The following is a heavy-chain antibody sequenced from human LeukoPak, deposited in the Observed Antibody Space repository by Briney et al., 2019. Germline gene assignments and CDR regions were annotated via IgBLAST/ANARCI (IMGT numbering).Heavy chain of an antibody. D-gene: IGHD4-17*01. V-gene: IGHV3-30*02. CDR2: IRYDGSNK. Sequence: GGSLRLSCAASGFTFSSYGMHWFRQAPGKGLEWVAFIRYDGSNKYYADSVKGRFTISRDNSKNTLYLQMNSLRAEDTAVYYCARPMTTVTSSPDYWGQGTPVTVSS. CDR1: GFTFSSYG. J-gene: IGHJ4*02. CDR3: ARPMTTVTSSPDY.